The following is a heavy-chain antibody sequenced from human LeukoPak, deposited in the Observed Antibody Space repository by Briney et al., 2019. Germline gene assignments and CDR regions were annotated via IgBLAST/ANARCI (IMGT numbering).Heavy chain of an antibody. CDR2: ISGSGGST. CDR3: AKNVGHCSSTSCPWDY. D-gene: IGHD2-2*01. Sequence: GGSLRLSCAGSGFTFSSYAMTWVRQAPGKGLEWVSAISGSGGSTYYADSVKGRFTISRDNSKNTLYLQMNSLRAEDTAVYYCAKNVGHCSSTSCPWDYWGQGTLVTVSS. V-gene: IGHV3-23*01. J-gene: IGHJ4*02. CDR1: GFTFSSYA.